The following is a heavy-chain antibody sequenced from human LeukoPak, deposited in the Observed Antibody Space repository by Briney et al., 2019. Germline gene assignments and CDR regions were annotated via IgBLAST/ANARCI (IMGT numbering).Heavy chain of an antibody. CDR3: ARGGVPGAGNWFDP. CDR1: GGSISSYY. D-gene: IGHD2-2*01. J-gene: IGHJ5*02. CDR2: IYTSGAT. Sequence: SETLSLTCTVSGGSISSYYWNWIRQPAGKGLEWIGRIYTSGATKYTPSLKGRVTMSVDTSKNQFSLKLSSVTAADTAVYYCARGGVPGAGNWFDPWGQGTLVTVSS. V-gene: IGHV4-4*07.